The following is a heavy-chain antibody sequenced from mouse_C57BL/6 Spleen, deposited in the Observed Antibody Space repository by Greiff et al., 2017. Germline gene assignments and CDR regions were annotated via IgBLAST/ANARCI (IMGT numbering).Heavy chain of an antibody. CDR3: ARPSYDGYYGGFAY. D-gene: IGHD2-3*01. CDR2: INPDSSTI. CDR1: GIDFSRYW. V-gene: IGHV4-1*01. J-gene: IGHJ3*01. Sequence: EVKLLQSGGGLVQPGGSLKLSCAASGIDFSRYWMSWVRRAPGKGLEWIGEINPDSSTINYAPSLKDKFIISRDNAKNTLYLQMSKVRSEDTALYYCARPSYDGYYGGFAYWGQGTLVTVSA.